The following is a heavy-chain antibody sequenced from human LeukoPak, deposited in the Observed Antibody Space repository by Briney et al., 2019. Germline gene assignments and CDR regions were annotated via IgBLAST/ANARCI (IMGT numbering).Heavy chain of an antibody. D-gene: IGHD1-26*01. V-gene: IGHV1-69*05. CDR3: AGDRSEGGWPDAFDI. Sequence: SVKVSCKASGGTFSSYAINWVRQAPGQGLEWMGGIIPIFGTSHYAQKFQGRVTITTDESTSTDYMELRSLRYEDTAVYYCAGDRSEGGWPDAFDIWGQGTMVTVSS. CDR2: IIPIFGTS. J-gene: IGHJ3*02. CDR1: GGTFSSYA.